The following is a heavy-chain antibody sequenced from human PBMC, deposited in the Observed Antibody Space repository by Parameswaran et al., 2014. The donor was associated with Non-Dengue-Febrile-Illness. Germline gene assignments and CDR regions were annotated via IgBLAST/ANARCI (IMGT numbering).Heavy chain of an antibody. D-gene: IGHD2-21*02. CDR2: ISAYNGNT. CDR3: ARDRPYCGGDCMDV. Sequence: WVRQAPGQGLEWMGWISAYNGNTNYAQKLQGRVTMTTDTSTSTAYMELRSLRSDDTAVYYCARDRPYCGGDCMDVWGQGTTVTVSS. V-gene: IGHV1-18*01. J-gene: IGHJ6*02.